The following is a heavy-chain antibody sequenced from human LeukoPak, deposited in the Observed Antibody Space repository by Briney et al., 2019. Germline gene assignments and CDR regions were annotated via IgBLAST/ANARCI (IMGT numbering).Heavy chain of an antibody. CDR1: GYTFTSYG. V-gene: IGHV1-18*01. D-gene: IGHD3-3*01. J-gene: IGHJ5*02. Sequence: ASVKVSCKASGYTFTSYGISWVRQAPGQGLEWMGWISAYNGNTNYAQKLQGRVTMTTDTSTSTAYMELRSLRYDDTAVYYCARYTIFGVVTRNWFDPWGQGTLVTVSS. CDR2: ISAYNGNT. CDR3: ARYTIFGVVTRNWFDP.